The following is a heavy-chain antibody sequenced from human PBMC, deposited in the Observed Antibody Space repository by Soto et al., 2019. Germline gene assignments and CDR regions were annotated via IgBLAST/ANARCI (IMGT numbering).Heavy chain of an antibody. CDR2: IIPALGTI. Sequence: QDQLVQSGAEVKKPGSSVKVSCKAFGGPFSSHTFSWVRQAPGQGLEWMGRIIPALGTITYAQKFQGRVTITADESVTTVYMELNSLRTEDTAVYYCARPDFGDYWYFDLWGRGTLVTVSS. J-gene: IGHJ2*01. V-gene: IGHV1-69*08. CDR1: GGPFSSHT. D-gene: IGHD4-17*01. CDR3: ARPDFGDYWYFDL.